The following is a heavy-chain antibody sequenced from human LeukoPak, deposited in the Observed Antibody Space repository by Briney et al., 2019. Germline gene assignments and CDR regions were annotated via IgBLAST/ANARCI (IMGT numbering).Heavy chain of an antibody. CDR1: GFPFGSYA. J-gene: IGHJ4*02. CDR2: ISYDGSNK. D-gene: IGHD2-21*02. Sequence: GSLSLSCAAPGFPFGSYAMHSDRKAPGKGPEWVEVISYDGSNKYYADSVKGRFTISRDNYKNTAYLQMNSLKTEDTAVYYCTRDCGGDCYDNYWGQGTLVTVSS. V-gene: IGHV3-30*04. CDR3: TRDCGGDCYDNY.